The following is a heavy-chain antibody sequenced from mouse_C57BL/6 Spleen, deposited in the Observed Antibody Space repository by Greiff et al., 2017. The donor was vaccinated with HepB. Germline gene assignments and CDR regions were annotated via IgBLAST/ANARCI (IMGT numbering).Heavy chain of an antibody. CDR3: ARYSTTVVDYWYFDV. J-gene: IGHJ1*03. D-gene: IGHD1-1*01. CDR2: INPYNGDT. V-gene: IGHV1-20*01. CDR1: GYSFTGYF. Sequence: EVKLVESGPELVKPGDSVKISCKASGYSFTGYFMNWVMQSHGKSLEWIGRINPYNGDTFYNQKFKGKATLTVDKSSSTAHMELRSLTSEDSAVYYCARYSTTVVDYWYFDVWGTGTTVTVSS.